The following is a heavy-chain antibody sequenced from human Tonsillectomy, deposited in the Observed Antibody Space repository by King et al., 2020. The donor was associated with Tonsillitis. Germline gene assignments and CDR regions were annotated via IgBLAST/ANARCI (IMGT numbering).Heavy chain of an antibody. CDR2: INSDGSST. CDR1: GFTFRSYW. V-gene: IGHV3-74*01. J-gene: IGHJ3*02. CDR3: ARASKSTDAFDI. Sequence: VQLVESGGGLVQPGGSLRLSCAASGFTFRSYWMHWVRHAPGKGLVWVSRINSDGSSTNYADSVKGRFTISRDNAKNTLYLQMNSLRAEDTAVYYCARASKSTDAFDIWGQGTRVTVS.